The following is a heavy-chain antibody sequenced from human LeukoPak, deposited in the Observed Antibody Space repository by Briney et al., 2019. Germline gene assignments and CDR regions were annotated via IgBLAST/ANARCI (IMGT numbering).Heavy chain of an antibody. CDR3: ARTNRYCSSTSCHGDDAFDI. D-gene: IGHD2-2*01. J-gene: IGHJ3*02. V-gene: IGHV3-48*03. CDR1: GXAFSGYA. CDR2: ISSSGSTI. Sequence: PGGSLRLSCVASGXAFSGYAMNWVRQAPGKGLEWVSYISSSGSTIYYADSVKGRFTISRDNAKNSLYLQMNSLRAEDTAVYYCARTNRYCSSTSCHGDDAFDIWGQGTMVTVSS.